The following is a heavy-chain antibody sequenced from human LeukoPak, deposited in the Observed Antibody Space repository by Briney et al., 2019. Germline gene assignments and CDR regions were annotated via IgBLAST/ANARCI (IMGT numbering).Heavy chain of an antibody. CDR2: INHSGST. CDR3: ARGTAVAGKNDY. CDR1: GGSFSGYY. Sequence: SETLSLTCAVYGGSFSGYYWSWIRQPPGKGLEWIGEINHSGSTNYNPSLKSRVTISVDTSENQFSLKLSSVTAADTAVYYCARGTAVAGKNDYWGQGTLVTVPS. D-gene: IGHD6-19*01. J-gene: IGHJ4*02. V-gene: IGHV4-34*01.